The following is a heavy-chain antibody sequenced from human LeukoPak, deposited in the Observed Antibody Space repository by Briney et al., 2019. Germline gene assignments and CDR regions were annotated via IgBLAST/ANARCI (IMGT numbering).Heavy chain of an antibody. CDR2: IIYSGTT. Sequence: PCETLILTCTVSVGSPTSTTYYSGWIRQPPGRGLEWIGSIIYSGTTYYNPSLKSRVSISVDTSKKQFSLKLTSVTAADTAVYYCARLKRRWAGVLNWSDPWGQGT. CDR3: ARLKRRWAGVLNWSDP. V-gene: IGHV4-39*01. J-gene: IGHJ5*02. CDR1: VGSPTSTTYY. D-gene: IGHD3-10*01.